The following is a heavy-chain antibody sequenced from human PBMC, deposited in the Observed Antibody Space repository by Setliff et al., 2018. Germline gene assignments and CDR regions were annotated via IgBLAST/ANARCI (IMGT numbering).Heavy chain of an antibody. CDR2: TIPIFGTT. Sequence: ASVKVSCKASGGTFSSYGISWVRQAPGQGLEWMGGTIPIFGTTNYAQKFQGRVTIITDESTSTAYMELSSLTSADTAVYYCARYITGTTPADYWGQGTLVTVPQ. D-gene: IGHD1-7*01. CDR1: GGTFSSYG. V-gene: IGHV1-69*05. CDR3: ARYITGTTPADY. J-gene: IGHJ4*02.